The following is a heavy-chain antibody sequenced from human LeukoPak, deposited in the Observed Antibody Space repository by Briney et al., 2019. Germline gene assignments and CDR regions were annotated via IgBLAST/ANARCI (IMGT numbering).Heavy chain of an antibody. D-gene: IGHD6-19*01. CDR1: GFTFGDYA. Sequence: PGRSLRLSCTASGFTFGDYAMSWVRQAPGEGLEWVGFIRSKAYGGTTEYAASVKGRFTISRDDSKSIAYLQMNSLKTEDTAVYYCTRDGHPSKHVAGTLYYYYGMDVWGKGTTVTVSS. CDR3: TRDGHPSKHVAGTLYYYYGMDV. J-gene: IGHJ6*04. CDR2: IRSKAYGGTT. V-gene: IGHV3-49*04.